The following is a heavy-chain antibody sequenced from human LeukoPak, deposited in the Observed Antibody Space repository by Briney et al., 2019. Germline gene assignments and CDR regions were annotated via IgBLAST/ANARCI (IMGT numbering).Heavy chain of an antibody. CDR2: IYYSGST. D-gene: IGHD3-10*01. Sequence: SETLSLTCNVSGGSISGYYWSWIRHPPGKGLEWIGYIYYSGSTNYNPSLKSRVSISVDTSKNQLSLNLSSVTAADTAVYYCATLNYYRPGSYYNWFDPWGQGTLVTVSS. J-gene: IGHJ5*02. CDR1: GGSISGYY. V-gene: IGHV4-59*01. CDR3: ATLNYYRPGSYYNWFDP.